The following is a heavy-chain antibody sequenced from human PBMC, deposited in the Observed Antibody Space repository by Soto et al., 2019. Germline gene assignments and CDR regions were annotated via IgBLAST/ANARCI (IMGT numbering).Heavy chain of an antibody. CDR3: AGGPYGSGTHHLKN. V-gene: IGHV4-34*01. CDR1: GGSFSGYY. CDR2: MYHSGST. J-gene: IGHJ4*02. D-gene: IGHD3-10*01. Sequence: PSETLSLTCAVYGGSFSGYYWTWIRQPPGTGLEWIGEMYHSGSTNYKSSLKSRVTISVDKSKNHFSLNLKSVTAADTAVYYCAGGPYGSGTHHLKNWGQGVLVTVSS.